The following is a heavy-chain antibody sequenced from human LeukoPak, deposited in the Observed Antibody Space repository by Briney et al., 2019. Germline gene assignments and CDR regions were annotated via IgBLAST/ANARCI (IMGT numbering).Heavy chain of an antibody. V-gene: IGHV4-31*03. D-gene: IGHD6-6*01. J-gene: IGHJ6*03. CDR3: ARSYSSSSYYYYMDV. Sequence: PSETLSLTCTVSGGSISSGGYYWSWIRQHPGTGLEWIGYIYYSGSTYYNPSLKSRVTISVDTSKNQFSLKLSSVTAADTAVYYCARSYSSSSYYYYMDVWGKGTTVTVSS. CDR2: IYYSGST. CDR1: GGSISSGGYY.